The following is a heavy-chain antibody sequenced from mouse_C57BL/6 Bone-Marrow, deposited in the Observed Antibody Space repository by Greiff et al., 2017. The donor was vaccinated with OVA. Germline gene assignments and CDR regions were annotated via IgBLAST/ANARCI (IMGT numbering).Heavy chain of an antibody. V-gene: IGHV1-69*01. J-gene: IGHJ1*03. CDR1: GYTFTSYW. Sequence: QVQLQQPGAELVMPGASVKLSCKASGYTFTSYWMHWVKQRPGQGLEWIGEIDPSDSYTNYNQKFKGKSTLTVDKSFSTAYMQLSSLTSEDSAVYYCANYGNYGTWYFDVWGTGTTVTVSS. D-gene: IGHD2-1*01. CDR3: ANYGNYGTWYFDV. CDR2: IDPSDSYT.